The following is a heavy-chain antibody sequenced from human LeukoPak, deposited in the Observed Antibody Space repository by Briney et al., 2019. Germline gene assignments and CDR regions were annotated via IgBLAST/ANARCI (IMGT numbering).Heavy chain of an antibody. CDR2: ISYDGSNK. CDR1: EFTFSSYG. J-gene: IGHJ4*02. CDR3: ATARNDYSNYMDY. Sequence: GGSLRLSCAASEFTFSSYGMHWVRQAPGKGLEWVAVISYDGSNKYYADSVKGRFTISRDNSKNTLYLQMNSLRAEDTAVYYCATARNDYSNYMDYWGQGTLVTVSS. D-gene: IGHD4-11*01. V-gene: IGHV3-30*03.